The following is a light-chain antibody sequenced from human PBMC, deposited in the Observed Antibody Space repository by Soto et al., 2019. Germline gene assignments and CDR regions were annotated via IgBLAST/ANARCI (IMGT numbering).Light chain of an antibody. CDR3: QPFDSSVT. CDR1: QSVSSTF. CDR2: GAS. Sequence: EIVLTQSPGSLSLSPGERATLSCRASQSVSSTFFAWYQQRPGQAPRLLMYGASSRATGIPERFSGSGSGTDFTLTISRLETEDFAVYYCQPFDSSVTFGQGTKVEIK. V-gene: IGKV3-20*01. J-gene: IGKJ1*01.